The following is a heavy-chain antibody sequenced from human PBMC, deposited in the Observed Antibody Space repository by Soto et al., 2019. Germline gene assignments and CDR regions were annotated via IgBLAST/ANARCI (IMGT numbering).Heavy chain of an antibody. J-gene: IGHJ4*02. CDR3: PHRRSDGWYDFDY. Sequence: QITLKESGPPLGKPTQILTLSCTFSGFSLSTSGVGVGWIRQPPEKALQWLELIYWDDDKRYSLSLKSRLTTTKETPKNQVVLTMTNMDPEDTATYYWPHRRSDGWYDFDYWGQGTLVTVSS. CDR2: IYWDDDK. D-gene: IGHD6-19*01. V-gene: IGHV2-5*02. CDR1: GFSLSTSGVG.